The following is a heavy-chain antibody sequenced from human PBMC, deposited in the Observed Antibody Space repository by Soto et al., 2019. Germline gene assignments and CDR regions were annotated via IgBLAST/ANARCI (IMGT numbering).Heavy chain of an antibody. CDR2: ISYDGNNK. J-gene: IGHJ4*02. V-gene: IGHV3-30-3*01. CDR3: ERFRSERPFDY. CDR1: GFTFSRYT. Sequence: QVQLVESGGGVAQPGRSLRLSCAASGFTFSRYTMHWVRQAPGKGLEWVAVISYDGNNKYYADSVKGRVTISRDNSKNALSLQMNSLRPEDTAVYYCERFRSERPFDYWGQGTLVTVSS.